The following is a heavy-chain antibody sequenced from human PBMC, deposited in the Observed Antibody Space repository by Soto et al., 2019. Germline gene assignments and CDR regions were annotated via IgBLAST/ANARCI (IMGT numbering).Heavy chain of an antibody. J-gene: IGHJ4*02. V-gene: IGHV3-64*02. CDR1: GFTFSSYN. CDR2: ISRSGDRT. D-gene: IGHD3-22*01. Sequence: EVQLVESGEGLVQPGGSLRLSCAASGFTFSSYNIHWIRQAPGKGLEFVSAISRSGDRTYYVDSVKGRFTITRDNSKNTVWLKMGSLRAEDMAFYYCARARCSSGQCYYFDYWGQGALVSVSS. CDR3: ARARCSSGQCYYFDY.